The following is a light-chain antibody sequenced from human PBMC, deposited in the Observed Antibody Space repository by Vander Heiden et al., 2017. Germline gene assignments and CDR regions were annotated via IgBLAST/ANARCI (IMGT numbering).Light chain of an antibody. CDR2: GAS. CDR3: QQYNNWPWT. V-gene: IGKV3-15*01. Sequence: EIVMTQFPATLSVSPGGRATLSCRASQSVSSNLAWYQQKPGQAPRLLIYGASTRASGIPARFSGSGSGTEFTLTISSLQSEDFAVYYCQQYNNWPWTFGQGTKVEIK. J-gene: IGKJ1*01. CDR1: QSVSSN.